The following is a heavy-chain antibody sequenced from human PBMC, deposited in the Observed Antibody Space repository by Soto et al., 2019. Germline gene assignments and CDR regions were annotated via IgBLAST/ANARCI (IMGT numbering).Heavy chain of an antibody. V-gene: IGHV4-39*02. CDR3: AREIVPASIVVVPAASDNWFDP. D-gene: IGHD2-2*01. Sequence: PSETLSLTCTVSGGSISSSSYYWGWIRQPPGKGLEWIGSIYYSGSTYYNPSLKSRVTISVDTSKNQFSLKLSSVTAADTAVYYCAREIVPASIVVVPAASDNWFDPWGQGTLVTVSS. CDR2: IYYSGST. CDR1: GGSISSSSYY. J-gene: IGHJ5*02.